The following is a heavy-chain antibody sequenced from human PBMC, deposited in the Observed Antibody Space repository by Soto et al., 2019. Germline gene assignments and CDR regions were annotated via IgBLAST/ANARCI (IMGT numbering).Heavy chain of an antibody. V-gene: IGHV3-21*01. CDR2: ISSSSSYI. CDR3: ARYSSSSGSYYYYYMDV. D-gene: IGHD6-6*01. J-gene: IGHJ6*03. CDR1: GFTFSSYS. Sequence: GGSLRLSCAASGFTFSSYSMNWVRQAPGKGLEWVSSISSSSSYIYYADSVKGRFTISRDNAKNSLYLQMNSLRAEDTAVYYCARYSSSSGSYYYYYMDVWGKGTTVNVSS.